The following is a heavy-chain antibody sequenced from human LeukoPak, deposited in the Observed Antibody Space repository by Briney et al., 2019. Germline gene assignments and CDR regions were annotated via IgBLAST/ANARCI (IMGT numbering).Heavy chain of an antibody. D-gene: IGHD2-8*01. CDR2: IYQSGYT. Sequence: PSETLSLTCTISGFSISTSSYYWGWIRQPPGKGLEWIGSIYQSGYTYYNPSLKSRVTISVDTPKNKISLKVTSVTAADTAVYYCAMFDVATNGPTIIDHWGQGTLVTVSS. CDR1: GFSISTSSYY. J-gene: IGHJ4*02. V-gene: IGHV4-39*01. CDR3: AMFDVATNGPTIIDH.